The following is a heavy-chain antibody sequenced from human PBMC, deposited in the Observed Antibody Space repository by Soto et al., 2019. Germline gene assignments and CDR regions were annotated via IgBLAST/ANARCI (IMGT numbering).Heavy chain of an antibody. CDR3: AKRATGTYFDY. V-gene: IGHV3-23*01. J-gene: IGHJ4*02. D-gene: IGHD1-1*01. CDR2: ISGSGGST. CDR1: GFTFSNHW. Sequence: GGSLRLSCAASGFTFSNHWMDWVRQAPGKGLECISVISGSGGSTYYADSVKGRFTISRDNSKNTLYLQMNSLRAEDTAVYYCAKRATGTYFDYWGQGTLVTVSS.